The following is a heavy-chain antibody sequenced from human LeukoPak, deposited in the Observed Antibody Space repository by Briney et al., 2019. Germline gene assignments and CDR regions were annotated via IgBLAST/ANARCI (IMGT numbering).Heavy chain of an antibody. V-gene: IGHV1-46*01. J-gene: IGHJ3*02. Sequence: PVASVKVSCKASGYTFTSYYMHWVRQAPGQGLEWMGIINPSGGSTSYAQKFQGRVTMTRDMSTSTVYMELSSLRSEDTAVYYCARDVRLPRRALDIWGQGTMVTVSS. D-gene: IGHD5-18*01. CDR1: GYTFTSYY. CDR2: INPSGGST. CDR3: ARDVRLPRRALDI.